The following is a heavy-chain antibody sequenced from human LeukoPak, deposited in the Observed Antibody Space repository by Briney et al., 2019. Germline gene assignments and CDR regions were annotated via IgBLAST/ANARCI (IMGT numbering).Heavy chain of an antibody. CDR1: GYTFTGHY. CDR2: INPNRGGT. D-gene: IGHD3-10*01. CDR3: ARDAESLITLNRGVIVNWFDP. V-gene: IGHV1-2*02. J-gene: IGHJ5*02. Sequence: ASVKVSCKASGYTFTGHYMHWVRQAPGQGPEWMGWINPNRGGTRYAQKFQGRVTMTRDTSISTAYMELTRLRSDDTAVYYCARDAESLITLNRGVIVNWFDPWGQGTLVTVSS.